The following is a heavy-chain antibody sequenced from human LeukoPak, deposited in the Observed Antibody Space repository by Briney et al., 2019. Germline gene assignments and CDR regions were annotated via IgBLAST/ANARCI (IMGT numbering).Heavy chain of an antibody. CDR2: ISAYNGNT. Sequence: ASVKVSCKASGYTFTSYGISWVRQAPGQGLEWMGWISAYNGNTNYAQKLQGRVTMTTDTSKSTAYMELRSLRSDDTAVYYCARDLLAAGIRLPAVDYWGQGTLVTVSS. J-gene: IGHJ4*02. V-gene: IGHV1-18*01. D-gene: IGHD6-25*01. CDR3: ARDLLAAGIRLPAVDY. CDR1: GYTFTSYG.